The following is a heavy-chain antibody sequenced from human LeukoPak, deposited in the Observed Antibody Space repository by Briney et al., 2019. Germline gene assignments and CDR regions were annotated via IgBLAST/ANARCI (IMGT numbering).Heavy chain of an antibody. CDR1: GYTFTSYD. V-gene: IGHV1-8*01. J-gene: IGHJ5*02. CDR2: MNSNSGDT. D-gene: IGHD3-10*01. CDR3: ARDRQKVLGSLLWFGELLEGRTTGFDP. Sequence: ASVKVSCKASGYTFTSYDINWVRQATGQGLEWMGWMNSNSGDTGYAQKFQGRVTMTRNTSISTAYMELSSLRSEDTAVYYCARDRQKVLGSLLWFGELLEGRTTGFDPWGQGTLVTVSS.